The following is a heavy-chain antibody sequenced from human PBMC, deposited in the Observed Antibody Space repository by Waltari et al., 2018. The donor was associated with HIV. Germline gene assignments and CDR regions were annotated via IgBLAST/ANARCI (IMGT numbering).Heavy chain of an antibody. J-gene: IGHJ4*02. CDR3: ARGSLRGTTVAGTNFGH. CDR1: HESFNNYF. V-gene: IGHV4-34*01. Sequence: QVQLHQWGAGLLKPSETLSLTCAVYHESFNNYFWNWLRQSPGKGLEWIAEIRPGRGTNYNPSLKSRVTLSIDMSKTQFSLNLTSVTAADTAVYYCARGSLRGTTVAGTNFGHWGQGNLVTVSS. D-gene: IGHD6-19*01. CDR2: IRPGRGT.